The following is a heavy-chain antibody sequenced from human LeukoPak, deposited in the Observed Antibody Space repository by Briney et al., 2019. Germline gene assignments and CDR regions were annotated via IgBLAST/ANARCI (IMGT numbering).Heavy chain of an antibody. V-gene: IGHV1-46*01. CDR2: INPSGGST. Sequence: ASVKVSCKASGYTFTSYYMHWVRQAPGQGLEWMGIINPSGGSTSYAQKFQGRVTMTRDTSTSTVYMELSSLRSEDTAVYYCAREGHYDSSGYPLFDYWGQGTLVTVSS. J-gene: IGHJ4*02. CDR1: GYTFTSYY. D-gene: IGHD3-22*01. CDR3: AREGHYDSSGYPLFDY.